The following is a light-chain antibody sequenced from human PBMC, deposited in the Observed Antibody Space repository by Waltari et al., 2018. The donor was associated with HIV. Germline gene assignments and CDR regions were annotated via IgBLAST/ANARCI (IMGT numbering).Light chain of an antibody. Sequence: DIQMTQSPSSVSASVGDRVTITCRAIQGISTWLAWYQQKQGKAPKLLIYVASRLQSGVPSRFSGSGSGTDFTLTISSLQTEDFATYYFQQTHSFPWTFGQGTKVEIK. CDR2: VAS. CDR3: QQTHSFPWT. J-gene: IGKJ1*01. CDR1: QGISTW. V-gene: IGKV1-12*01.